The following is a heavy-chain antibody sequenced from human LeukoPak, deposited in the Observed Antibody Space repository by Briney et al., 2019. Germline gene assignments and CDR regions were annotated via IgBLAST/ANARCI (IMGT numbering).Heavy chain of an antibody. D-gene: IGHD2-15*01. Sequence: ASVKVSCKASGYTFTSYGISWVRQAPGQGLDWMGWISAYSGNTNYAQKLQGRVTMTTDTSTSTAYMELSRLRSDDTAVYYCARGYCSGGTCYLVENWLDPWGQGTLVTVSS. CDR2: ISAYSGNT. V-gene: IGHV1-18*01. CDR3: ARGYCSGGTCYLVENWLDP. J-gene: IGHJ5*02. CDR1: GYTFTSYG.